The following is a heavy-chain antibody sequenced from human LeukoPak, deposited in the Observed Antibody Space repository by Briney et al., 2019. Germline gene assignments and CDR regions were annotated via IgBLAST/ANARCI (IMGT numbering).Heavy chain of an antibody. J-gene: IGHJ3*02. V-gene: IGHV3-23*01. Sequence: GGPLRLSGTASGSTFSSNGMSWVRHSPGKGREGVSAISGSGGSTDYADSAKGRFTISRDDSKNTLYLQMNGLRAEDTAVYYCAKDRYYDSSGYYPVPAFDIWGQGTMVTVSS. CDR2: ISGSGGST. D-gene: IGHD3-22*01. CDR1: GSTFSSNG. CDR3: AKDRYYDSSGYYPVPAFDI.